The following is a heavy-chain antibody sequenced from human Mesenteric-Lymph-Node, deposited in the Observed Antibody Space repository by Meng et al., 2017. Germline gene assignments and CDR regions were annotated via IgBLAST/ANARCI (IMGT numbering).Heavy chain of an antibody. CDR2: INAGNGNT. J-gene: IGHJ5*01. CDR1: GYTFTSYA. Sequence: ASVKVSCNASGYTFTSYAMHWLRQAPGQRLEWMGWINAGNGNTKYSQKFQGRVTITRDTSASTAYMELSSLSSEDTAVYYCARESDVYNGFGELSASWFDPWGQGTQVTVSS. D-gene: IGHD3-10*01. V-gene: IGHV1-3*01. CDR3: ARESDVYNGFGELSASWFDP.